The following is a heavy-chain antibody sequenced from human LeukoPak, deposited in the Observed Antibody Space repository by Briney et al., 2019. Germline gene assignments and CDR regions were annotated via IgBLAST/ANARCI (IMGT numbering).Heavy chain of an antibody. Sequence: SQTLSLTCAISGDSVSSNSAAWNWIRQSPSRGLEWLGRTYYRSKWYNDYAVSVKSRITINPDTSKNQFSLQLNSVTPEDTAVYYCATATETYYDFWSGYPTGGYYYGMDVWGQGTTVTVSS. D-gene: IGHD3-3*01. CDR2: TYYRSKWYN. CDR1: GDSVSSNSAA. J-gene: IGHJ6*02. CDR3: ATATETYYDFWSGYPTGGYYYGMDV. V-gene: IGHV6-1*01.